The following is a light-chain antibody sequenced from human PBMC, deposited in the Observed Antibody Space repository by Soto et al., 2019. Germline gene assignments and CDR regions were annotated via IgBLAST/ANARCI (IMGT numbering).Light chain of an antibody. J-gene: IGKJ1*01. V-gene: IGKV3-20*01. CDR2: GAS. Sequence: EIVLTHSPGTLSLSPGERATLCCRASQSVSSSYLAWYQQKPGQAPRLLIYGASSRATGIPDRFSGSGSGTDFTLTISRLEPEDFAVYYCQQYGSSPRTFGQGTKVELK. CDR1: QSVSSSY. CDR3: QQYGSSPRT.